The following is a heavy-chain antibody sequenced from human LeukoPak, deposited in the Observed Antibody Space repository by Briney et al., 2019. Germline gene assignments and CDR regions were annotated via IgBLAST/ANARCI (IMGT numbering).Heavy chain of an antibody. Sequence: PGRSLRLSCAASGFTFDDYAMHWVRQAPGKGLEWVSGISWNSGSIGYADSVKGRFTISRDNAKNSLYLQMNSLRAEDTALYYCAKVRPSDDYGDYVDLYGMDVWGQGTTVTVSS. CDR1: GFTFDDYA. CDR3: AKVRPSDDYGDYVDLYGMDV. CDR2: ISWNSGSI. J-gene: IGHJ6*02. D-gene: IGHD4-17*01. V-gene: IGHV3-9*01.